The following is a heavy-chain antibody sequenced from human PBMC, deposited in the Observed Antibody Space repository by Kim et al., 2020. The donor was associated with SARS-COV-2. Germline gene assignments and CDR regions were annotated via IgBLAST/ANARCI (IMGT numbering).Heavy chain of an antibody. J-gene: IGHJ4*02. CDR3: ARRFGFWSGNDY. CDR2: INHSGST. V-gene: IGHV4-34*01. D-gene: IGHD3-3*01. CDR1: GGSFSGYY. Sequence: SETLSLTCAVYGGSFSGYYWSWIRQPPGKGLEWIGEINHSGSTNYNPSLKSRVTISVDTSKNQFSLKLSSVTAADTAVYYCARRFGFWSGNDYWGQGTLVTVSS.